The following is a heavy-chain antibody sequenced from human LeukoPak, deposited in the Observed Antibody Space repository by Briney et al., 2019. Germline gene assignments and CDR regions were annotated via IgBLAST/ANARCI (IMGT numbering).Heavy chain of an antibody. CDR2: INSDGSST. D-gene: IGHD4-17*01. CDR1: RFTFSSYW. V-gene: IGHV3-74*01. Sequence: GGSLRLSCAAPRFTFSSYWMHWVRQAPGKGLVWVSRINSDGSSTSYADSVKGRFTISRDNAKNTLYPQMNSLRAEDTAVYYCASLGSDYGVEYWGQGTLVTVSS. CDR3: ASLGSDYGVEY. J-gene: IGHJ4*02.